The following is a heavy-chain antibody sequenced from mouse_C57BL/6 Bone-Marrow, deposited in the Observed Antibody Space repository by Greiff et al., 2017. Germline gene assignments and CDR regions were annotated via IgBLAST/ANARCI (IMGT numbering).Heavy chain of an antibody. D-gene: IGHD1-1*01. J-gene: IGHJ3*01. CDR2: IDPENGDT. Sequence: LVESGAELVRPGASVKLSCTASGFNIKDDYMHWVKQRPEQGLEWIGWIDPENGDTEYAPKFQGKATITADTSSNTAYLQLSSLTSEDTAVYYCTTLLAWFAYWGQGTLVTVSA. CDR1: GFNIKDDY. V-gene: IGHV14-4*01. CDR3: TTLLAWFAY.